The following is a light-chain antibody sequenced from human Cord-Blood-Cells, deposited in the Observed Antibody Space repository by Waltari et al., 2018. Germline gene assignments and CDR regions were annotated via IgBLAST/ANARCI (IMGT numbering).Light chain of an antibody. CDR1: QSVLYSSNNKNY. CDR2: WAS. CDR3: QQYYSTPT. Sequence: DIVMTQSPDSLAVSLGERATINCKSSQSVLYSSNNKNYLAWYQQKPGQPPKLLIYWASTRESGVPDRFSCSESGTDFTLTISSLQAEDVAVYYCQQYYSTPTFGPGTKVDIK. V-gene: IGKV4-1*01. J-gene: IGKJ3*01.